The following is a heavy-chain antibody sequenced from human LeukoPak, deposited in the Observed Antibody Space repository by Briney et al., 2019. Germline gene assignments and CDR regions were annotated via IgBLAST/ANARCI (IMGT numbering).Heavy chain of an antibody. D-gene: IGHD5-24*01. CDR1: GFTVSSNY. V-gene: IGHV3-53*01. J-gene: IGHJ4*02. CDR2: IYSGGST. Sequence: GGSLRLSCAASGFTVSSNYMSWVRQAPGKGLEWVSVIYSGGSTYYADSVKGRFTISRDNSKNTLYLQMNSLRAEDTAVYYCARENGYKVFDYWGQGTLVTVSS. CDR3: ARENGYKVFDY.